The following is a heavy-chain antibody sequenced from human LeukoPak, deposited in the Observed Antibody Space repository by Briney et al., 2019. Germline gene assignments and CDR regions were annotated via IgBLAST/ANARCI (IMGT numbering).Heavy chain of an antibody. D-gene: IGHD3-22*01. CDR1: GFSFTTYA. CDR3: AKSYYDTSGYPLRPCMDV. J-gene: IGHJ6*03. CDR2: VRGSGGSA. Sequence: GGSLRLSCAASGFSFTTYAINWVRQAPGKGLEWVSVVRGSGGSAYYADSVKGRFTISRDSSKSTLYLQMNSLRAEDTAVYYCAKSYYDTSGYPLRPCMDVWGKGTTVTVSS. V-gene: IGHV3-23*01.